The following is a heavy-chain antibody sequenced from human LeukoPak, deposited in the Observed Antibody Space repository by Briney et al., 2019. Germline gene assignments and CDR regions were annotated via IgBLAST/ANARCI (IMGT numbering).Heavy chain of an antibody. V-gene: IGHV4-59*12. D-gene: IGHD6-6*01. CDR3: ARELSSSSSLLGFDP. J-gene: IGHJ5*02. CDR1: GGSISNKY. CDR2: IYYSGNT. Sequence: SETLSLTCTVSGGSISNKYWSWIRQPPGKGLEWIGYIYYSGNTNYNPSLKSRVTMSVDTSKNQFSLKLSSVTAADTAVYYCARELSSSSSLLGFDPWGQGTLVTVSS.